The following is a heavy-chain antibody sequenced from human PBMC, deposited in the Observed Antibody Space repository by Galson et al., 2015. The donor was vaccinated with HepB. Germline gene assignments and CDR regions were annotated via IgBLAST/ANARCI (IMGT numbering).Heavy chain of an antibody. Sequence: ETLSLTCTVSGGSISSYYWSWIRQPPGKGLEWIGYIYYSGSTNYNPSLKSRVTISVDTSKNQFSLKLSSVTAADTAVYYCAREGVVAAPYGMDVWGQGTTVTVSS. D-gene: IGHD2-15*01. CDR2: IYYSGST. CDR3: AREGVVAAPYGMDV. V-gene: IGHV4-59*01. CDR1: GGSISSYY. J-gene: IGHJ6*02.